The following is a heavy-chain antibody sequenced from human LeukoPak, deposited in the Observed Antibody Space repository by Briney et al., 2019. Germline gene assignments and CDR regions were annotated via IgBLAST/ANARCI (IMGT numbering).Heavy chain of an antibody. D-gene: IGHD1-1*01. V-gene: IGHV3-7*03. Sequence: GGSLRLSCVASGFTFSGYWMTWVRQPPGKGLEWVAIIKQDGSEKYYVNSVKGRFTISRDNAKNSLYLQLNSLRAEDTAVYYCAKQPTTGTTSFQHWGQGTLVTVSS. J-gene: IGHJ1*01. CDR1: GFTFSGYW. CDR2: IKQDGSEK. CDR3: AKQPTTGTTSFQH.